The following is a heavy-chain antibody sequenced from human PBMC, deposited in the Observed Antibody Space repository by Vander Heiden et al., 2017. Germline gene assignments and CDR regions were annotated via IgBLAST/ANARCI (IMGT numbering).Heavy chain of an antibody. Sequence: EVQLLESGGGWVQPGGPLRLHCAASVFTFSTYAKGWARQAQGKGLEWVSSMSGSGGSTYYADSVKGRFTISRDNSKNTLYLQMNSLRAEDTAVYYCAKDRWFGEAHNRFDSWGQGTLVTVSP. CDR3: AKDRWFGEAHNRFDS. J-gene: IGHJ4*02. D-gene: IGHD3-10*01. CDR2: MSGSGGST. V-gene: IGHV3-23*01. CDR1: VFTFSTYA.